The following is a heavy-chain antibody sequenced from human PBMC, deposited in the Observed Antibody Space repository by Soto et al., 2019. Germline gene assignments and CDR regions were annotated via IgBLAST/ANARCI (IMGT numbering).Heavy chain of an antibody. V-gene: IGHV1-69*13. J-gene: IGHJ4*02. CDR2: IIPIFGTA. Sequence: ASVTVSCKPSEGTFSSYAISWVRQAPGQGLEWMGGIIPIFGTANYAQKFQGRVTITADESTSTAYMELSSLRSEDTAVYYCARESRYCSGGSCYFLPGIDYWGQGTLVTVSS. CDR1: EGTFSSYA. D-gene: IGHD2-15*01. CDR3: ARESRYCSGGSCYFLPGIDY.